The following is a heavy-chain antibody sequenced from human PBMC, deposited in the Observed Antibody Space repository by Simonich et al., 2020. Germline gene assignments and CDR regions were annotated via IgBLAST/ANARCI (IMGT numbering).Heavy chain of an antibody. D-gene: IGHD1-7*01. CDR2: ISGSGGRT. J-gene: IGHJ4*02. CDR3: AKRSGVSITGTFDY. V-gene: IGHV3-23*01. CDR1: VFTFSSYA. Sequence: EVQLLESGGGLVQPGGSLRLSCAASVFTFSSYAMSGVRQAPGKGMEGVSAISGSGGRTYYADSVKGRFTISRDNSKNTLYLQMNSLRAEDTAVYYCAKRSGVSITGTFDYWGQGTLVTVSS.